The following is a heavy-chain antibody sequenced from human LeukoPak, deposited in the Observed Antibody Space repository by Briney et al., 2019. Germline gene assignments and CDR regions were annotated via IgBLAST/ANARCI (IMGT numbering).Heavy chain of an antibody. Sequence: GGSLRLSCAASGFTFSTYDMHWVRQGPGKGLERVSAIDTAGDTYYPASVKGRFSISRENAKNSLYLQMNSLRAGDTAVYYCARVLTARSGGYDAFDIWGQGTMVTVSS. CDR2: IDTAGDT. CDR1: GFTFSTYD. J-gene: IGHJ3*02. D-gene: IGHD6-25*01. CDR3: ARVLTARSGGYDAFDI. V-gene: IGHV3-13*01.